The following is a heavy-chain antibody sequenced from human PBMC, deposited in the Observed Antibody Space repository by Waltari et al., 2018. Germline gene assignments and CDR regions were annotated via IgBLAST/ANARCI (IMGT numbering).Heavy chain of an antibody. CDR2: INYSGRT. D-gene: IGHD3-16*02. CDR1: GGSISSSSYY. Sequence: QLQLQESGPGLVKPSETLSLTCTVSGGSISSSSYYWGWIRQPQGKGLVWLGSINYSGRTYAHPSHRSRVTITVDTSKTQFTRKLSSVTAAATAVYCCAREIMGGYRIDYWGQGTLVTVSS. J-gene: IGHJ4*02. V-gene: IGHV4-39*07. CDR3: AREIMGGYRIDY.